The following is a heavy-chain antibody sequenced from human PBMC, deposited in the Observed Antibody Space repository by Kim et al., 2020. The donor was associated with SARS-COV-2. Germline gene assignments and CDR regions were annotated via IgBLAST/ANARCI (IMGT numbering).Heavy chain of an antibody. CDR1: GFTFSSYW. D-gene: IGHD5-18*01. J-gene: IGHJ4*02. CDR3: ARGKGAGSYGLLPDY. CDR2: INSDGSST. V-gene: IGHV3-74*01. Sequence: GGSLRLSCAASGFTFSSYWMHWVRQAPGKGLVWVSRINSDGSSTSYADSVKGRFTISRDNAKNTLYLQMNSLRAEDTAVYYCARGKGAGSYGLLPDYWGQGTLVTVSS.